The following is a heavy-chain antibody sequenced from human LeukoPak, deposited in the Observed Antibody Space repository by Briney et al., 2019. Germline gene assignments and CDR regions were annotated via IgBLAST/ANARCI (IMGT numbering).Heavy chain of an antibody. J-gene: IGHJ4*02. CDR2: ISYDGSNK. D-gene: IGHD7-27*01. CDR3: ARGRNLNWGPIDY. CDR1: GFTFSSYA. V-gene: IGHV3-30-3*01. Sequence: PGGSLRLSCAASGFTFSSYAMHWVRQAPGKGLEWVAVISYDGSNKYYADSVKGRFTISRDNSKNTLYLQMNSLRAEDTAVYYCARGRNLNWGPIDYWGQGTLVTVSS.